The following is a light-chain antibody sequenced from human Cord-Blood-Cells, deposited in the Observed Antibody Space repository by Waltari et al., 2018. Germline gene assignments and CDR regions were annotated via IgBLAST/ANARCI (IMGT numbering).Light chain of an antibody. Sequence: DIQMTKSPSSLSASVGDRVTITCRASQSISSYFNWYHQKPGKAPKLLIYAASSLQSGVPSRFSGSGSGTDFTLTISSLQPEDFATYYCQQSYSTPLYTFGQGTKLEIK. CDR1: QSISSY. J-gene: IGKJ2*01. CDR3: QQSYSTPLYT. V-gene: IGKV1-39*01. CDR2: AAS.